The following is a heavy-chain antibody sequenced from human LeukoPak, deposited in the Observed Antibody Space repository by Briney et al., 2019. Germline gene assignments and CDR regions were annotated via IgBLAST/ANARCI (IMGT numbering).Heavy chain of an antibody. J-gene: IGHJ4*02. V-gene: IGHV3-30-3*01. CDR1: GFTFSSYA. CDR2: ISYDGSNK. D-gene: IGHD3-10*01. Sequence: GGSLRLSCAASGFTFSSYAMHWVRQAPGKGLEWVAVISYDGSNKYYADSVKGRFTISRDNSKNTLYLQMNSLRAEDTAVYYCAREVDCGSGSRFDYWGQGTLVTVSS. CDR3: AREVDCGSGSRFDY.